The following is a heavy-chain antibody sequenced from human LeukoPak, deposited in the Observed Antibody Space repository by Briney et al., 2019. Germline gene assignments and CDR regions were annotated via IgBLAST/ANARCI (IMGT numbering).Heavy chain of an antibody. V-gene: IGHV3-74*01. CDR2: INSDGSST. J-gene: IGHJ4*02. CDR3: ARGEYGSGSYHIDY. D-gene: IGHD3-10*01. Sequence: AGGSLRLSCAASGFTFRSYWMHWVRQAPGKGLVWVSRINSDGSSTSYADFVKGRFTISRDNAKNTLYLQMNSLRAEDTAVYYCARGEYGSGSYHIDYWGQGTLVTVSS. CDR1: GFTFRSYW.